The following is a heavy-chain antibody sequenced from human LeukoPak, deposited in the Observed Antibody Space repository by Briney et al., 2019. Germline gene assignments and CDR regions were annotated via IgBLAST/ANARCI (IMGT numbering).Heavy chain of an antibody. J-gene: IGHJ4*02. CDR1: QFTLGDYY. CDR2: ITNSGRTT. V-gene: IGHV3-11*04. D-gene: IGHD2-2*01. CDR3: ARDNVVPAAPFDY. Sequence: GGSLRLSCAASQFTLGDYYMTWIRQAPGKGLEWVSYITNSGRTTYYADSVKGRFTISRDNSKNTLYLQMNSLGAEDTAVYYCARDNVVPAAPFDYWGQGTLVTVSS.